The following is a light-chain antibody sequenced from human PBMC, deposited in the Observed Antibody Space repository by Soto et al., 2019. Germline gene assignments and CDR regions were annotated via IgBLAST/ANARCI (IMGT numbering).Light chain of an antibody. CDR3: SLYTSENTYV. CDR2: EAS. Sequence: QSALTQAPSVSGSSGQSFAISCTGTSTDFVSYNRVSWYQQPPGTAPKLIIYEASNRPSGVPDRFSGSKSGNTASLTISGLQAADEADYYCSLYTSENTYVFGTGTKV. V-gene: IGLV2-18*01. CDR1: STDFVSYNR. J-gene: IGLJ1*01.